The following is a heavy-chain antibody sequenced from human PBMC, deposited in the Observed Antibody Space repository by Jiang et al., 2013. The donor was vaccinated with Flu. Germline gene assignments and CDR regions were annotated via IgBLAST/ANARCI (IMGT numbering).Heavy chain of an antibody. CDR2: MKHDGSET. J-gene: IGHJ4*02. CDR3: ARDASRGGDFDY. V-gene: IGHV3-7*01. D-gene: IGHD2-21*01. Sequence: LLESGGGLVQPGGSLRLSCTASGFTFSSYWMAWVRQAPGKGLEWVAKMKHDGSETFHLDSVKGRFTISRDNSKNSLYLQMNSLRSDDSAVYFCARDASRGGDFDYWGQGTLVSVSS. CDR1: GFTFSSYW.